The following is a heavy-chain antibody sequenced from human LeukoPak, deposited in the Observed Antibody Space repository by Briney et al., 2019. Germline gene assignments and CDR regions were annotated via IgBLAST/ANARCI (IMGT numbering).Heavy chain of an antibody. CDR2: ISYDGSNK. CDR1: GFTFSSYA. D-gene: IGHD2-15*01. CDR3: ASPGVVVVVAATSWFDP. V-gene: IGHV3-30-3*01. J-gene: IGHJ5*02. Sequence: GGSLRLSCAASGFTFSSYAMHWVRQAPGKGLEWVAVISYDGSNKYYADSVKGRFTISRDNSKNTLYLQMNSLRAEDTAVYYCASPGVVVVVAATSWFDPWGQGTLVTVSS.